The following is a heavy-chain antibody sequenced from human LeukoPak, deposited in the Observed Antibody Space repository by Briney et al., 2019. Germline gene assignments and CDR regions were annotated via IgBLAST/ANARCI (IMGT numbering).Heavy chain of an antibody. CDR1: GYTFTGYY. V-gene: IGHV1-2*02. J-gene: IGHJ4*02. Sequence: ASVKVSCKASGYTFTGYYMHWVRQAPGQGLEWMGWINPNSGGTNYAQKFQGRVTMTRDTSISTAYMELSRLRSDDTAVYYCARGGDCSSTSCYRLYWGQGTLVTVSS. CDR3: ARGGDCSSTSCYRLY. CDR2: INPNSGGT. D-gene: IGHD2-2*02.